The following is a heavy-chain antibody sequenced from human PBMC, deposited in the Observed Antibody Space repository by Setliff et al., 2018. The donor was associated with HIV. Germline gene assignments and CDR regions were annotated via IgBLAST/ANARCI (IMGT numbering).Heavy chain of an antibody. V-gene: IGHV3-74*01. CDR2: VNSDGSSK. D-gene: IGHD5-12*01. Sequence: PGGSLRLSCAASGFTFDRYWMHWVRQAPGKGLVWVARVNSDGSSKTYADSVKDRFTISRDNAKNTLYLQMNSLSAEYTCVYYCHSGYDTEEQAYFDYWGQGTLVTVSS. J-gene: IGHJ4*02. CDR3: HSGYDTEEQAYFDY. CDR1: GFTFDRYW.